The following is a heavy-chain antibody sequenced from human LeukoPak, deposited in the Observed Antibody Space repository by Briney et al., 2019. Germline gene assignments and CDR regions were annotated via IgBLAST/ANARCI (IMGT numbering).Heavy chain of an antibody. J-gene: IGHJ5*02. CDR1: GGTFSSYA. D-gene: IGHD3-3*01. Sequence: SVKVSCKASGGTFSSYAISWVRQAPGQGLEWMGGIIPIFGTANYAQKFQGRVTITADKSTSKAYMELSSLRSEDTAVYYCARVPYYDFWSGYWSTENWFDPWGQGTLVTVSS. CDR3: ARVPYYDFWSGYWSTENWFDP. V-gene: IGHV1-69*06. CDR2: IIPIFGTA.